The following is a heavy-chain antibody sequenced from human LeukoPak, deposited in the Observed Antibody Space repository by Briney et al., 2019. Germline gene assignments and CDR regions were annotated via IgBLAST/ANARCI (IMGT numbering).Heavy chain of an antibody. CDR2: INNVASHI. V-gene: IGHV3-21*04. CDR1: GFTFSSYG. Sequence: GGSLRLSCAASGFTFSSYGMHWVRQAPGKGLEWVSSINNVASHIYYAESVKGRFTISRDNAKNSVSLQMNNLRAEDTAVYYCARSTGGYFDYWGQGTLVTVSS. CDR3: ARSTGGYFDY. D-gene: IGHD5/OR15-5a*01. J-gene: IGHJ4*02.